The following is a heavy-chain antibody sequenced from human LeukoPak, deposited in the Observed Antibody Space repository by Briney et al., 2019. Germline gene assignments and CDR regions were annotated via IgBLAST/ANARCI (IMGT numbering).Heavy chain of an antibody. D-gene: IGHD6-13*01. CDR1: GYTFTSYD. CDR2: MNPNSGNT. Sequence: GASVKVSCKASGYTFTSYDINWVRQATGQGLEWMGWMNPNSGNTGYAQKFQGRVTMTRNTSISTAYMELSSLRSEDTAAYYCARGFRIAAAGTSDFDYWGQGTLVTVSS. V-gene: IGHV1-8*01. CDR3: ARGFRIAAAGTSDFDY. J-gene: IGHJ4*02.